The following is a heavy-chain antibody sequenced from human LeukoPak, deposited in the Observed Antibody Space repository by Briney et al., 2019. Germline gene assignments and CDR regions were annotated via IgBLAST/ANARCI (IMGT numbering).Heavy chain of an antibody. V-gene: IGHV3-64*01. CDR2: ISGNGGST. D-gene: IGHD5-12*01. J-gene: IGHJ6*02. CDR1: GFTYDSYA. Sequence: RGSLRLSCPASGFTYDSYAMHWVRPAPGRGLEYVSSISGNGGSTFYANSVKGRFTISRDNSKNTLYLQMGSLRAEDTAVYYCARGGRGHDFSPNYYFGLDVWGQGTTVTVSS. CDR3: ARGGRGHDFSPNYYFGLDV.